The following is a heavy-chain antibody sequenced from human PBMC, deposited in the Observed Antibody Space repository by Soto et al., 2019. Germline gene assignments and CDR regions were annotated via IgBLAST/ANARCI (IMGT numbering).Heavy chain of an antibody. D-gene: IGHD5-12*01. J-gene: IGHJ3*02. CDR1: GFTFSDPY. CDR2: TRNKANSYTT. V-gene: IGHV3-72*01. CDR3: ARPEEMAPHDAFDI. Sequence: GGYLRLSCAASGFTFSDPYTDWVRQAPGKGLEWVGRTRNKANSYTTAYAASVKGRFTVSRDDSKYSLYLQMNSLKTEVSAVYYCARPEEMAPHDAFDIWGQGTMVTVSS.